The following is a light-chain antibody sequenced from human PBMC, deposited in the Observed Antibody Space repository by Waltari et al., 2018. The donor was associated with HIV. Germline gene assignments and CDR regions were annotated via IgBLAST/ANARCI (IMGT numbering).Light chain of an antibody. CDR2: WAS. CDR1: QSVLYSSNNKNY. J-gene: IGKJ4*01. Sequence: DIVMTQSPDSLAVSLAERATINCKSSQSVLYSSNNKNYLAWYQQKPGQPPKLLIYWASTRESGVPDRFSGSGSGTDSTLTISSLQAEDVAVYYCQQYYSTPVTFGGGTKVEIK. V-gene: IGKV4-1*01. CDR3: QQYYSTPVT.